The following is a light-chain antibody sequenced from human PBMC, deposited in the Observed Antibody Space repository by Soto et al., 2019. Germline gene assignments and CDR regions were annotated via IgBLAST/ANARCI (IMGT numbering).Light chain of an antibody. Sequence: DILMTQSPSSLSASVGDRVTITCRASQSISSYLNWYQQKPGKAPKLLIYAASSLQSGVPSRFSGSGSGTDFTLTISSLQPEDFATYYCQQSYSTPTFGQGTKPEIK. CDR2: AAS. J-gene: IGKJ2*01. CDR3: QQSYSTPT. V-gene: IGKV1-39*01. CDR1: QSISSY.